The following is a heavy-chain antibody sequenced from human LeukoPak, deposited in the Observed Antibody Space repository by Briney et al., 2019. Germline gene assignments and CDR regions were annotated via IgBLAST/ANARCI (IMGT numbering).Heavy chain of an antibody. V-gene: IGHV3-74*01. Sequence: GGSLRLSCAASGFTFSSYWMHWFRQAPGKGLVWVSRINSDGSSTSYADSVKGRFTISRDNAKNTLYLQMNSLRAEDTAVYYCARDIIVGATTTNVAFDIWGQGTMVTVSS. CDR3: ARDIIVGATTTNVAFDI. CDR1: GFTFSSYW. D-gene: IGHD1-26*01. J-gene: IGHJ3*02. CDR2: INSDGSST.